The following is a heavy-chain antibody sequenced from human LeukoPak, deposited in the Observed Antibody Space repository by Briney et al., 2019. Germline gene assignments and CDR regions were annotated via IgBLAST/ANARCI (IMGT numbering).Heavy chain of an antibody. CDR2: IKQDGSEK. D-gene: IGHD3-3*01. Sequence: GGSLRLSCAASGFTFSSYWMSWVRQAPGKGLEWVANIKQDGSEKYYVDSVKGRFTISGDNAKNSLYLQMNSLRAEDTAVYYCARETLRFLEWYDAFDIWGQGTMFTVSS. V-gene: IGHV3-7*01. J-gene: IGHJ3*02. CDR3: ARETLRFLEWYDAFDI. CDR1: GFTFSSYW.